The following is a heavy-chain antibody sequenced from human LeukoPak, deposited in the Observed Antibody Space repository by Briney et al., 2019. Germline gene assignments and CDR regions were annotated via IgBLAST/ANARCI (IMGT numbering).Heavy chain of an antibody. CDR2: IYYSGST. D-gene: IGHD4-17*01. J-gene: IGHJ2*01. CDR1: GGSIRSYY. V-gene: IGHV4-59*01. Sequence: SETLSLTCTVSGGSIRSYYWSWIRQPPGKGLEWIGYIYYSGSTNYNPSLKSRVTISVDTSKNQFSLKLSSVTAADTAVYYCARVSDYGNGPNWYFDLWGRGTLVTVSS. CDR3: ARVSDYGNGPNWYFDL.